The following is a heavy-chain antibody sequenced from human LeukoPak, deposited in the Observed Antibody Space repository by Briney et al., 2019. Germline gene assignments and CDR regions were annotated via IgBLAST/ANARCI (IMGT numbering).Heavy chain of an antibody. V-gene: IGHV3-15*01. CDR3: TTGGEAWFGELFYPDY. D-gene: IGHD3-10*01. CDR1: GFTFSNAW. J-gene: IGHJ4*02. Sequence: GGSLRLSCAASGFTFSNAWMSWVRQAPGRGLEWVGRIKSKTDGGTTDYAAPVKGRFTISRDDSKNTLYLQMNSLKTEDTAVYYCTTGGEAWFGELFYPDYWGQGTLVTVSS. CDR2: IKSKTDGGTT.